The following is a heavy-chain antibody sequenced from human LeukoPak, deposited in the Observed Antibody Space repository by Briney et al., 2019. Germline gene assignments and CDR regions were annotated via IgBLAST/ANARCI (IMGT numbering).Heavy chain of an antibody. CDR2: IYYSGST. CDR3: ARHGRWFEELRRVDP. Sequence: PSETLSLTCTVSGGSISSSNYYGGWTRQPPGRGLEWIGSIYYSGSTYYNPSLKSRVIISVDTSKNQFSLRLTSVTAADTAVYYCARHGRWFEELRRVDPWAEKTLVTVPS. J-gene: IGHJ5*02. V-gene: IGHV4-39*01. CDR1: GGSISSSNYY. D-gene: IGHD3-10*01.